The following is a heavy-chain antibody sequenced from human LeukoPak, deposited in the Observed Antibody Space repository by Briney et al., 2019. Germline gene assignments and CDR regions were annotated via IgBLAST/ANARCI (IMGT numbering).Heavy chain of an antibody. Sequence: GGSLRLSCAASGFTFSSYEMNWVRQAPGKGLEWVTYISSSGSTMYYADSVKGRFTISRDNAKNSLYLQMNSLRAEDTAVYYCARVPPGYYDSSGYYYDYWGQGTLVTVSS. J-gene: IGHJ4*02. V-gene: IGHV3-48*03. CDR1: GFTFSSYE. D-gene: IGHD3-22*01. CDR3: ARVPPGYYDSSGYYYDY. CDR2: ISSSGSTM.